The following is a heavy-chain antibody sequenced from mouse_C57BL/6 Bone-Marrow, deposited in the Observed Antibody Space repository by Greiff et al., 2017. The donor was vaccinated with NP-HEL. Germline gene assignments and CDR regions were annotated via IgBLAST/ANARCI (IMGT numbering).Heavy chain of an antibody. D-gene: IGHD1-1*01. Sequence: EVKLKESGAELVRPGASVKLSCTASGFNIKDDYMHWVKQRPEQGLEWIGWIDPDNGATEYASKFQGKATITADTSSNTAYLQLSSLTSEYAAVDYCTTPVATVVASAYWGQGTLVTVSA. CDR1: GFNIKDDY. J-gene: IGHJ3*01. CDR2: IDPDNGAT. V-gene: IGHV14-4*01. CDR3: TTPVATVVASAY.